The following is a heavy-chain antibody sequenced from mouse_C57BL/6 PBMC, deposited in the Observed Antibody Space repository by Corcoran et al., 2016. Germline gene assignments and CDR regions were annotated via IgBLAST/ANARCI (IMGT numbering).Heavy chain of an antibody. J-gene: IGHJ1*03. CDR3: ARRYEYDGDLDV. D-gene: IGHD2-4*01. Sequence: EVQLHQSGPELVKPGASVKISCKASGYKFTDYYMDWVKQSHGKSLEWIGDINPNNGGTSYNQKFKGKATLTVDKSSSTAYLELRSLTSEDSAVYYCARRYEYDGDLDVWGTGTTVTVSS. CDR1: GYKFTDYY. CDR2: INPNNGGT. V-gene: IGHV1-26*01.